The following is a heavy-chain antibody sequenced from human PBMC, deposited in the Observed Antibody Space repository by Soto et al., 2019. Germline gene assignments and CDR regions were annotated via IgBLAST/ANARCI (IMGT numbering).Heavy chain of an antibody. D-gene: IGHD3-16*02. V-gene: IGHV4-34*01. CDR3: ARGRLHLGELSYNYLDF. CDR1: GGSFSGYF. CDR2: INHSGST. Sequence: SETLFLTCAVYGGSFSGYFWSWIRQSPGKGLEWIGEINHSGSTNYIPSLKSRVTISVDTSKNQFSLKLSSVTAADTAVYYCARGRLHLGELSYNYLDFWGQGTLVTVSS. J-gene: IGHJ4*02.